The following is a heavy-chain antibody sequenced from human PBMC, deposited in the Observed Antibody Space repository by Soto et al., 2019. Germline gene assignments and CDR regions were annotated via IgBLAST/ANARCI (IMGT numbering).Heavy chain of an antibody. D-gene: IGHD6-6*01. CDR1: RFTFSSYA. Sequence: GGSLRLSCAASRFTFSSYAMSWVRQAPGKGLEWVSAISGSGGSTYYADSVKGRFTISRDNSKNTLYLQMNSLRAEDTAVYYCANLLSSSSRGDAFDIWGQGTMVTVSS. J-gene: IGHJ3*02. CDR2: ISGSGGST. V-gene: IGHV3-23*01. CDR3: ANLLSSSSRGDAFDI.